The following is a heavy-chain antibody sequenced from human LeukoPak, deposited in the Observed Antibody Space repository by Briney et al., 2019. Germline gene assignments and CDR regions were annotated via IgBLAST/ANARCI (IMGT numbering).Heavy chain of an antibody. D-gene: IGHD2/OR15-2a*01. CDR3: ARDETWTSTPPYYFDY. J-gene: IGHJ4*02. V-gene: IGHV3-7*01. CDR1: GFTFSSYW. CDR2: IKQDGSEK. Sequence: PGGSLRLSCAASGFTFSSYWMSWVRQAPGMGLEWVANIKQDGSEKYYVDSVKGRFTISRDNAKNSLYLQMNSLRAEDTAVYYCARDETWTSTPPYYFDYWGQGTLVTVSS.